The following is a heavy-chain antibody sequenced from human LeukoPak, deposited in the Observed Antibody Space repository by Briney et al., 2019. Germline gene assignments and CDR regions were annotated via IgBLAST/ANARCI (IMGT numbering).Heavy chain of an antibody. J-gene: IGHJ4*02. D-gene: IGHD6-13*01. CDR3: TRYPWVAAAGGDY. V-gene: IGHV3-30*03. Sequence: GGSLRLSCAASGFTFSSYGMHWVRQAPGKGLEWVAVISYDGSNKYYADSVKGRFTISRDNSKDTLYLQMNSLRAEDTAVYYCTRYPWVAAAGGDYWGQGTLVTVSS. CDR1: GFTFSSYG. CDR2: ISYDGSNK.